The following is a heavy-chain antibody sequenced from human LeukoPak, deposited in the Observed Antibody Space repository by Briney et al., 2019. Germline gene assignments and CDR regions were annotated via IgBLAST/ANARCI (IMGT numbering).Heavy chain of an antibody. CDR1: GYSISSGSY. Sequence: SETLSLTCTVSGYSISSGSYWGWIRQPPGKGLEWIGYIYYSGSTNYNPSLKSRVTISVDTSKDQFSLKLSSVTAADTAVYYCARDLKYNILTGYRSSFGFDPWGQGTLVTVSS. CDR3: ARDLKYNILTGYRSSFGFDP. V-gene: IGHV4-38-2*02. D-gene: IGHD3-9*01. J-gene: IGHJ5*02. CDR2: IYYSGST.